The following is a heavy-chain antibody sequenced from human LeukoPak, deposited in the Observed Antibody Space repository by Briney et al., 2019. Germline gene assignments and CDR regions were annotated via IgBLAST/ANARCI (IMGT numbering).Heavy chain of an antibody. CDR3: ARDPSSYYYYMDV. V-gene: IGHV3-7*01. J-gene: IGHJ6*03. CDR2: IKQDGSEK. CDR1: GFTFSSYW. Sequence: GGSLRLSCAASGFTFSSYWMSWVRQAPGKGLEWVANIKQDGSEKYYVNSVKGRFTISRDNAKNSLYLQMNSLRAEDTAVYYCARDPSSYYYYMDVWGKGTTVTVSS.